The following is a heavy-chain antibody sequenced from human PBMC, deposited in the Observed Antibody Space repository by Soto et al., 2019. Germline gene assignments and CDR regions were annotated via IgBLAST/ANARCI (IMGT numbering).Heavy chain of an antibody. CDR1: GFTFSSYG. Sequence: PGGSLRLSCAASGFTFSSYGMHWVRQAPGKGLEWVAVIWYDGSNKYYADSVKGRFTISRDNFKNTLYLQMNSLRAEDTAVYYCARDQKLELGYYYYYMDVWGKGTTVTVSS. D-gene: IGHD1-7*01. CDR2: IWYDGSNK. J-gene: IGHJ6*03. V-gene: IGHV3-33*01. CDR3: ARDQKLELGYYYYYMDV.